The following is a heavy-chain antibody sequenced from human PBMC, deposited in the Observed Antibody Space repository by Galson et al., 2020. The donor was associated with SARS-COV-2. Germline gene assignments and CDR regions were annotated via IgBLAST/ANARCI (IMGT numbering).Heavy chain of an antibody. CDR3: ARVQGLRESQYYYDSSGYHPFDY. J-gene: IGHJ4*02. Sequence: KIGESLKISCAASGFTFSSYSMNWVRQAPGKGLEWVSSISSSSSYIYYADSVKGRFTISRDNAKNSLYLQMNSLRAEDTAVYYCARVQGLRESQYYYDSSGYHPFDYWGQGTLVTVSS. D-gene: IGHD3-22*01. CDR1: GFTFSSYS. CDR2: ISSSSSYI. V-gene: IGHV3-21*01.